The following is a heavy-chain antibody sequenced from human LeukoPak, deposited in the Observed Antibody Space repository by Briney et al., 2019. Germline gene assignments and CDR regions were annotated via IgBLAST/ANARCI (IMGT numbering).Heavy chain of an antibody. Sequence: GVALRLSCAPSGFTFSNYAMHWVRQAPGKGLEWVAGRWYDRGDKYYEAAVKGRFTISRDDSKNTLYLKIKSLSAEDTAVYYCARDQWGNGWTGSIDNWGQGTLVTVSA. J-gene: IGHJ4*02. V-gene: IGHV3-33*01. CDR1: GFTFSNYA. CDR3: ARDQWGNGWTGSIDN. D-gene: IGHD6-19*01. CDR2: RWYDRGDK.